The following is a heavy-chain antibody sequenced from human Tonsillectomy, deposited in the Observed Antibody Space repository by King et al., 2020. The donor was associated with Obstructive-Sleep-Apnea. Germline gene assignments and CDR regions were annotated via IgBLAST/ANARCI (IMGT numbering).Heavy chain of an antibody. D-gene: IGHD4-17*01. CDR3: ARLVDDYGYYVNWFFDL. CDR1: GFTFRTDS. Sequence: DVQLVESGGGLVQPGGSLRLSCVASGFTFRTDSMNWVRQAPGKGLEWVSHISRDGSTRFYADSVKGRFTISRDNVKNSLYLQMNTLRDEDTAVYYCARLVDDYGYYVNWFFDLWGRGTLVTVSS. V-gene: IGHV3-48*02. CDR2: ISRDGSTR. J-gene: IGHJ2*01.